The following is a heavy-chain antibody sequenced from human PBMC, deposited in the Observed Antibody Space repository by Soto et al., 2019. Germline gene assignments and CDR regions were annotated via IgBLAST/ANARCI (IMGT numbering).Heavy chain of an antibody. V-gene: IGHV3-66*01. Sequence: GGSLRLSCAASGFTVSSNYMSWVRQAPGKGLEWVSVIYSGGSTYYADSVKGRFTISRDNSKNTLYLQMNSLRAEDTAVYYCARTYEWFGEDDAFDIWGQGTMVTVSS. CDR3: ARTYEWFGEDDAFDI. J-gene: IGHJ3*02. CDR1: GFTVSSNY. CDR2: IYSGGST. D-gene: IGHD3-10*01.